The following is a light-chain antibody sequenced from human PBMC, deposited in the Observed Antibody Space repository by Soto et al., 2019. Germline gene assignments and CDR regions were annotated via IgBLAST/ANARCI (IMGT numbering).Light chain of an antibody. J-gene: IGKJ5*01. CDR3: QQTYTTLSST. V-gene: IGKV1-39*01. CDR1: ESISRH. CDR2: AAS. Sequence: DIQMTQSPSSLSGSVGDRVTITCRASESISRHLNWYQQKPGKAPKLLMYAASSLQNGVPSRFRGGGSGTDFTLTISNLQPEDFATYYCQQTYTTLSSTFGQGTRLDIK.